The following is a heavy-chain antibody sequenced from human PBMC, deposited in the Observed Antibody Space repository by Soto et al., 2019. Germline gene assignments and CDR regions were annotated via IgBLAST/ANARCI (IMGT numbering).Heavy chain of an antibody. CDR2: IIPILGIA. CDR1: GGTFSSYT. D-gene: IGHD2-2*01. Sequence: QVQLVQSGAEVKKPGSSVKVSCKASGGTFSSYTISWVRQAPGQGLEWMGRIIPILGIANYAQKFQGRVTITADKTTSSAYMELRSLRSEDTAVYYCARDCSSTICYAYPWGQGTLVTVSS. J-gene: IGHJ5*02. V-gene: IGHV1-69*08. CDR3: ARDCSSTICYAYP.